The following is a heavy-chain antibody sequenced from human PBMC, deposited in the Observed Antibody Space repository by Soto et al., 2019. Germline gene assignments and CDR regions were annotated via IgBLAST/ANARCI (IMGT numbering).Heavy chain of an antibody. CDR1: GFSFNIFA. Sequence: PVGSLRLSCAATGFSFNIFAMNWVRQAPGQGLEWVSGISGGGGSIYYADSVKGRFTISRDNSNNTLYLQMNSLRAEDTAVYYCAKDPTSYDSSAQFDSWGQGTLVTVSS. D-gene: IGHD3-22*01. CDR3: AKDPTSYDSSAQFDS. V-gene: IGHV3-23*01. J-gene: IGHJ4*02. CDR2: ISGGGGSI.